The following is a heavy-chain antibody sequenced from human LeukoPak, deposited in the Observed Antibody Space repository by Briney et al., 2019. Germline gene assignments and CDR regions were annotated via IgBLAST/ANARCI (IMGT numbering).Heavy chain of an antibody. Sequence: NSSETLSLTCAVYGGSFSGYYWSWIRQPPGKGLEWIGEINHSGSTNYNPSLKSRVTISVDTSKNQFSLKLSSVTAADAAVYHCARGPSITMVRGVFDYWGQGTLVTVSS. V-gene: IGHV4-34*01. D-gene: IGHD3-10*01. CDR1: GGSFSGYY. CDR3: ARGPSITMVRGVFDY. J-gene: IGHJ4*02. CDR2: INHSGST.